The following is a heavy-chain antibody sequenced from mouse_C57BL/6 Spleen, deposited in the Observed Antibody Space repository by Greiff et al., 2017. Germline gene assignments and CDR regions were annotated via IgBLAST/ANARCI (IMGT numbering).Heavy chain of an antibody. D-gene: IGHD1-1*01. CDR2: INPSSGYT. V-gene: IGHV1-4*01. CDR1: GYTFTSYT. J-gene: IGHJ1*03. Sequence: VQLQQSGAELARPGASVKMSCKASGYTFTSYTMHWVKQRPGQGLEWIGYINPSSGYTKYNQKFKDKATLTVDTSSSTAYMQLSSLTSEDSAVYYCARSYYGSSYVYFDVWGTGTTVTVSS. CDR3: ARSYYGSSYVYFDV.